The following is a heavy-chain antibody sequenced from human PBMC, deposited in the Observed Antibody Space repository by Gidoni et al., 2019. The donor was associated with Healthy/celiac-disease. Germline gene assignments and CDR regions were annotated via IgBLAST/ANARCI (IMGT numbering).Heavy chain of an antibody. CDR2: ISGRGGST. Sequence: EVQLLESGGGLVQPGGSLRLSCAASGFTFSSYAMSWVRQAPGKGLEWVSAISGRGGSTYYADSVKGRFTISRDNSKNTLYLQMNSLRAEDTAVYYCAKDPPLSYCSSTSCPFDYWGQGTLVTVSS. V-gene: IGHV3-23*01. CDR3: AKDPPLSYCSSTSCPFDY. CDR1: GFTFSSYA. D-gene: IGHD2-2*01. J-gene: IGHJ4*02.